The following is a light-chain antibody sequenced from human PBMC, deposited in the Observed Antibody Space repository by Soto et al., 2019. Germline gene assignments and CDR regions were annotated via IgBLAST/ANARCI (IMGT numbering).Light chain of an antibody. CDR1: TSNIGSNT. V-gene: IGLV1-44*01. CDR2: SNN. CDR3: AAWDDSLNGWV. J-gene: IGLJ3*02. Sequence: QSVLTQPPSASGTPGQRVTISCSGSTSNIGSNTVNWYQQLPGTAPKLLIYSNNQRPSGVPDRFSGSKSGTSASLAISGLQSDDAADYYCAAWDDSLNGWVFGGGTKLTVL.